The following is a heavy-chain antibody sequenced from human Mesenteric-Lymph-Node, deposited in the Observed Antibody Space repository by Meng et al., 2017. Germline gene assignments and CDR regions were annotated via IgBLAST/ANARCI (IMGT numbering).Heavy chain of an antibody. D-gene: IGHD5-18*01. Sequence: GESLKISCAASGFTFSKAWMSWVRQAPGKGLEWVVRIKSKTDGGTTDYAAPVKGRLTISRDDSKNTLYLQLNSLKTEDTAVYYGTPIVGAMADWGQGTRVTVSS. CDR3: TPIVGAMAD. CDR1: GFTFSKAW. J-gene: IGHJ4*02. V-gene: IGHV3-15*01. CDR2: IKSKTDGGTT.